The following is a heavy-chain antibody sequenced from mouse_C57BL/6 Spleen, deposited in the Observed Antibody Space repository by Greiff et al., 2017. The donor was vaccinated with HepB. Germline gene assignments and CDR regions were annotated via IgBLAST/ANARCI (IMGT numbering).Heavy chain of an antibody. J-gene: IGHJ1*03. Sequence: VQLQQPGAELVRPGSSVKLSCKASGYAFTSYWMHWVKQRPIQGLEWIGNIDPSDSETHYNQKFKDKATLTVDKSSSTAYMQLSSLTSEDSAVYYCARGRNDVHFDVWGTGTTVTVSS. CDR1: GYAFTSYW. CDR2: IDPSDSET. V-gene: IGHV1-52*01. CDR3: ARGRNDVHFDV. D-gene: IGHD2-1*01.